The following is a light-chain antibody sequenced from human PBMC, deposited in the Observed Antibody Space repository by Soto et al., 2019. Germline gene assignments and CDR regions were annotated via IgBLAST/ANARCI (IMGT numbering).Light chain of an antibody. J-gene: IGKJ1*01. CDR1: QSVSSSY. V-gene: IGKV3-20*01. CDR2: GAS. Sequence: EIVLTQSPGTLSLSPGERATLSCRASQSVSSSYLAWYQQKPGQAPRLIIYGASSRATGIPDRFSGSGSGTDGTLTISRLEKEDGAVYYCQQYGSSTLTFGQGTKVDIK. CDR3: QQYGSSTLT.